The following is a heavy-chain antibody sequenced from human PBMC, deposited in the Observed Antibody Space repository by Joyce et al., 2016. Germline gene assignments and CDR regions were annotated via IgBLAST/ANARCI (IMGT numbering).Heavy chain of an antibody. Sequence: EVQLMESGGGLVEPGGSLRLSCEGSGFTFDKFWLHWVRQTPGKGLVWVARITREGDRGSYADSVKGRFTISRDNAKNMLYLQMNSLRAEDSAVYYCARDYPALDLWGQGTLVTVSS. V-gene: IGHV3-74*01. J-gene: IGHJ5*02. CDR3: ARDYPALDL. CDR1: GFTFDKFW. CDR2: ITREGDRG.